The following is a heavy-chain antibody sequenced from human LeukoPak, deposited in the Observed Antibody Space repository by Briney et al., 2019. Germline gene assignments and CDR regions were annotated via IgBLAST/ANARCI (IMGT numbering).Heavy chain of an antibody. J-gene: IGHJ4*02. V-gene: IGHV3-7*01. CDR2: IKQDGSER. CDR1: GFRFTSYW. CDR3: ASPGLEAVDY. Sequence: GGSLRLSCAASGFRFTSYWMSWVRQAPGKGLELVANIKQDGSERYYVDSVKGRFTISGDNAKNSLYLQMNSLRAEDTAVYYCASPGLEAVDYWGQGTLVTVSS.